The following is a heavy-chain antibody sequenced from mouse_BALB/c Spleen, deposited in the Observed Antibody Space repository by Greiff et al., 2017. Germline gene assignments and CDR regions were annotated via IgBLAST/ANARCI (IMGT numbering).Heavy chain of an antibody. J-gene: IGHJ2*01. CDR3: ARHKYGNFDY. CDR2: ISDGGSYT. CDR1: GFTFSDYY. Sequence: EVQLVESGGGLVKPGGSLKLSCAASGFTFSDYYMYWVRQTPEKRLEWVATISDGGSYTYYPDSVKGRFTISRDNAKNNLYLQMSSLKSEDTAMYYCARHKYGNFDYWGQGTTLTVAS. D-gene: IGHD2-10*02. V-gene: IGHV5-4*02.